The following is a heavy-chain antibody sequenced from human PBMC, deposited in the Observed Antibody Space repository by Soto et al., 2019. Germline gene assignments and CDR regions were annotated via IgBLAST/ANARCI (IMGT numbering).Heavy chain of an antibody. CDR3: ARDILFAY. V-gene: IGHV1-3*01. J-gene: IGHJ4*02. Sequence: ASVKLSCEACGDSFTSYYIHWVRQAPGQGLEWMGWINAGNGNTKYSQKFQGRVTITRDTSASTAYMELSSLRSEDTAVYYCARDILFAYWGQGTLVPVPS. CDR1: GDSFTSYY. D-gene: IGHD2-15*01. CDR2: INAGNGNT.